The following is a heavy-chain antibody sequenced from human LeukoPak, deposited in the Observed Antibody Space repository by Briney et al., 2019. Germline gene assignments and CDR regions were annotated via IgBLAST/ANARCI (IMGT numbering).Heavy chain of an antibody. CDR1: GFTFSDFT. CDR2: IKQDGSEK. V-gene: IGHV3-7*01. J-gene: IGHJ4*02. CDR3: ARSRWLDY. D-gene: IGHD3-10*01. Sequence: PGGSLRLSCAASGFTFSDFTMNWVRQAPGKGLEWVANIKQDGSEKYYVDSVKGRFTISRDNAKNSLYLQMNSLRAEDTAVYYCARSRWLDYWGQGTLVTVSS.